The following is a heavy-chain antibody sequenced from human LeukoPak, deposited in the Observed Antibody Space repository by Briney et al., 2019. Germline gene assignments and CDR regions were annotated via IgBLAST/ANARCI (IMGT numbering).Heavy chain of an antibody. CDR1: GYSISSGYY. D-gene: IGHD2-21*02. J-gene: IGHJ4*02. V-gene: IGHV4-38-2*01. CDR2: IYHGGST. CDR3: VRHGIQCRSSDCYWATVRY. Sequence: SETLSLTCAVAGYSISSGYYWGWIRQSPGKGLEWTGSIYHGGSTYYNSPLKSRVTISVDTSKNQVSLKLSSVTAADTAVYYYVRHGIQCRSSDCYWATVRYWGQGTLVTVSS.